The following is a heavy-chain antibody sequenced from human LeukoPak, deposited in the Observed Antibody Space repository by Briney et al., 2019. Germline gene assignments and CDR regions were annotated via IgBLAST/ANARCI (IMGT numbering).Heavy chain of an antibody. J-gene: IGHJ4*02. Sequence: GGSLRLSCTASGFTFGDYAMSWVRQAPGKGLEWVGFIRSKAYGGTTEYAASVKGRFTISRDDSKSIAYLQMNSLKTEDTAVYYCTRTYCSSTSCYENYWGQGTLVTASS. CDR2: IRSKAYGGTT. V-gene: IGHV3-49*04. CDR3: TRTYCSSTSCYENY. CDR1: GFTFGDYA. D-gene: IGHD2-2*01.